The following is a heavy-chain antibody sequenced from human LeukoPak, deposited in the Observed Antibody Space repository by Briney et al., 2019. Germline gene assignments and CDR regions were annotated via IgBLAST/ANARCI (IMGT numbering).Heavy chain of an antibody. CDR3: ARVPLLWFGELSPPDY. CDR1: GGSISSGDYY. J-gene: IGHJ4*02. Sequence: SETLSLTCTVSGGSISSGDYYWSWIRQPPGKGLEWIGYIYYSGSTYYNPSLKSRVTISVDTSKNQFSLKLSSVTAADTAVYYRARVPLLWFGELSPPDYWGQGTLVTVSS. D-gene: IGHD3-10*01. V-gene: IGHV4-30-4*01. CDR2: IYYSGST.